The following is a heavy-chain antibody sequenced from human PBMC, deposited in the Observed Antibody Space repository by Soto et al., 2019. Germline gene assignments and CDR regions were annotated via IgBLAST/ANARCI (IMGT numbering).Heavy chain of an antibody. Sequence: EVQLLESGGGLVQPGGSMRLSCAASGFTFSNYAMSWVRQAPGKGLEWVSTISGGGDSTYYADSVKGRFTISRDNSKNTLYLQVNSLRAEDTAAYYCAKRSLTPAAMKSPFDYWGQRTLVTVSS. D-gene: IGHD2-2*01. CDR1: GFTFSNYA. V-gene: IGHV3-23*01. J-gene: IGHJ4*02. CDR2: ISGGGDST. CDR3: AKRSLTPAAMKSPFDY.